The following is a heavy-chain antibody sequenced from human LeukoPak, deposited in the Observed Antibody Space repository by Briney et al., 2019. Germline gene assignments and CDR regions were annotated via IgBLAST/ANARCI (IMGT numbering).Heavy chain of an antibody. J-gene: IGHJ2*01. CDR3: AREGPNYYDSSRNWYFDL. V-gene: IGHV1-69*13. CDR2: IIPIFGTA. Sequence: SVKVSCKASGGTFSSYAISWVRQAPGQGPEWTGGIIPIFGTANYAQKFQGRVTITADESTSTAYMELSSLRSEDTAVYYCAREGPNYYDSSRNWYFDLWGRGTLVTVSS. CDR1: GGTFSSYA. D-gene: IGHD3-22*01.